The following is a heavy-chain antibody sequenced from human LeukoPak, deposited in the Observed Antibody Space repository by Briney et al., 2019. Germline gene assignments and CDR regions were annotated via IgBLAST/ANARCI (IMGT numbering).Heavy chain of an antibody. Sequence: ASVKVSCKASGYTFTSYGISWVRQAPGQGLEWMGWISAYNGNTNYAQKLQGRVTLTTDTSTSTAYMELRSLRSDDTAVYYCATHLVTYYDILTGYFDYWGQGTLVTVSS. D-gene: IGHD3-9*01. CDR2: ISAYNGNT. V-gene: IGHV1-18*01. CDR1: GYTFTSYG. J-gene: IGHJ4*02. CDR3: ATHLVTYYDILTGYFDY.